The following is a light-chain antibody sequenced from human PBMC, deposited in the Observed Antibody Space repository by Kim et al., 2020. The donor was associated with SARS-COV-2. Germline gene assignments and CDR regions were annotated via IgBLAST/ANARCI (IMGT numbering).Light chain of an antibody. J-gene: IGLJ3*02. Sequence: SSELTQDPAVSVALGQTVRITCQGDILRTYFPSWYQQKPRQAPVLVIYGKNTRPSGIPDRFSGSFSGNTASLTITGTQAEDEADYYCASRDSSGDHLLFGGGTQLT. CDR1: ILRTYF. CDR2: GKN. V-gene: IGLV3-19*01. CDR3: ASRDSSGDHLL.